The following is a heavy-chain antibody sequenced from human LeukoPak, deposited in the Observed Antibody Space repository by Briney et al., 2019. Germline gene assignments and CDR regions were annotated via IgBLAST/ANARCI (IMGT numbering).Heavy chain of an antibody. CDR3: VRQAGRAGGQ. CDR1: GFTFSNYA. J-gene: IGHJ4*02. CDR2: ISGSGGST. Sequence: PGGSLRLSCAASGFTFSNYAMSWVRQAPGKGLEWVSTISGSGGSTYYADSVKGRFTISRDNSKNTLYLQMNSLRAEDTAVYHCVRQAGRAGGQWGQGTLIAVSS. V-gene: IGHV3-23*01. D-gene: IGHD3-10*01.